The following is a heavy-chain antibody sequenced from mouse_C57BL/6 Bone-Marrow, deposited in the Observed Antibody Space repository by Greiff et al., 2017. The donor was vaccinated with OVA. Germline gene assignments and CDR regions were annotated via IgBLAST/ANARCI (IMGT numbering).Heavy chain of an antibody. CDR3: ARGGLRRFAY. CDR1: GYTFTSYG. V-gene: IGHV1-81*01. Sequence: VKLVESGAELARPGASVKLSCKASGYTFTSYGISWVKQRTGQGLEWIGEIYPRSGNTYYNEKFKGKATLTADKSSSTAYMELRSLTSEDSAVYFCARGGLRRFAYWGQGTLVTVSA. CDR2: IYPRSGNT. D-gene: IGHD2-4*01. J-gene: IGHJ3*01.